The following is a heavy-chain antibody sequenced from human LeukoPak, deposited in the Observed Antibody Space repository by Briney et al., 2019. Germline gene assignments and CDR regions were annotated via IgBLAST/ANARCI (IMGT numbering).Heavy chain of an antibody. CDR1: GGSISSYY. J-gene: IGHJ4*02. Sequence: SETLSLTCTVSGGSISSYYWSWIRQPAGKGLEWIGRIYTSGSTNYNPSLKSRVTMSVGTSKNQFSLKLSSVTAADTAVYYCARWRKVQGVRTSDYWGQGTLVTVSS. CDR2: IYTSGST. CDR3: ARWRKVQGVRTSDY. D-gene: IGHD3-10*01. V-gene: IGHV4-4*07.